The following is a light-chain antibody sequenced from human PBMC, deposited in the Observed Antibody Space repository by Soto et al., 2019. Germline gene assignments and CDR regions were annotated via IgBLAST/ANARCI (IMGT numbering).Light chain of an antibody. V-gene: IGKV2-28*01. Sequence: DIVMTQSPLSLPVTPGEPASISCRSSQSLLHSNGYNYLDWFLQKPGQSPQLLIFLGSNRASGVPDRFSGSVSGTDFTLKISRVEADDVGVYYCMQALQTPPTFGQGTRLEIK. CDR3: MQALQTPPT. CDR1: QSLLHSNGYNY. J-gene: IGKJ5*01. CDR2: LGS.